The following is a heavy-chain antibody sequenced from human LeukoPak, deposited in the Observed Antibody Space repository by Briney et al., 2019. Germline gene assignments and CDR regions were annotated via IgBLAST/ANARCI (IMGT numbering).Heavy chain of an antibody. D-gene: IGHD6-19*01. CDR2: IIPMFGKT. CDR3: ARERAVAGDFHY. J-gene: IGHJ1*01. V-gene: IGHV1-69*05. CDR1: GGTFTNYA. Sequence: SVKVSCKASGGTFTNYAISWVRQAPGQGLEWMGGIIPMFGKTMYAQKFQGRVTITRDEPTTTAYMELSSLRSEDTAVYYCARERAVAGDFHYWGQGTLVTVSS.